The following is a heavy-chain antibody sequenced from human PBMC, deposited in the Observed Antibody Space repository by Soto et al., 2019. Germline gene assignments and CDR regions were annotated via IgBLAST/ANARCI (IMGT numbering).Heavy chain of an antibody. CDR3: ARRGYSSSWYYFDY. CDR1: GYSFAGYW. CDR2: IDPSDSQT. D-gene: IGHD6-13*01. V-gene: IGHV5-10-1*01. J-gene: IGHJ4*02. Sequence: GDSLKISCKGSGYSFAGYWITWARPKPGKGLEWMGRIDPSDSQTYYSPSFRGHVTISVTKSITTVYLQWSSLKASDTAMYYCARRGYSSSWYYFDYWGQGTLVNVSS.